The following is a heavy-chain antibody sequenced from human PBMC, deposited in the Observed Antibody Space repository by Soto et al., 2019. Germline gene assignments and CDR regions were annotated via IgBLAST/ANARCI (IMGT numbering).Heavy chain of an antibody. CDR2: IIPIFGTA. CDR1: GGTFSSYA. Sequence: QVQLVQSGAEVKKPGSSVKVSCKASGGTFSSYAISWVRQAPGQGLEWMGGIIPIFGTANYAQKVQGRVTITANESTSTAYMELSSLRSEDTAVYYCARAVGYCSSTSCFPSFDYWGQGTLVTVSS. V-gene: IGHV1-69*01. CDR3: ARAVGYCSSTSCFPSFDY. D-gene: IGHD2-2*01. J-gene: IGHJ4*02.